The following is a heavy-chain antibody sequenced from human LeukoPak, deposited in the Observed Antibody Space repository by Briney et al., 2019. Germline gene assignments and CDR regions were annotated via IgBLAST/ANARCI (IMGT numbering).Heavy chain of an antibody. CDR3: AKDRREGYPRDAFDA. CDR1: GFTFSSYA. D-gene: IGHD5-24*01. V-gene: IGHV3-23*01. Sequence: GGSLRLSCAASGFTFSSYAMSWVRQAPGKGLEWVSAISGSGGSTYYADSVKGRFTISRDNSENTVYLQMNSLRAEDTALYYCAKDRREGYPRDAFDAWGQGTAVTVSS. CDR2: ISGSGGST. J-gene: IGHJ3*01.